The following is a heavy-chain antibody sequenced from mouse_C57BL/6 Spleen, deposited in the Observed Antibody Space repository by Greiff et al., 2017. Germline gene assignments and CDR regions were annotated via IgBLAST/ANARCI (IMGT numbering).Heavy chain of an antibody. Sequence: QVQLQQPGAELVKPGASVKLSCKASGYTFTSYWMHWVKQRPGQGLEWIGMIHPNSGSTNYNEKFKSKATLTVDKSSSTAYMQLSSLTSEDSAVYYCAAEEGNYDFDYWGQGTTLTVSS. D-gene: IGHD2-1*01. V-gene: IGHV1-64*01. CDR2: IHPNSGST. CDR3: AAEEGNYDFDY. CDR1: GYTFTSYW. J-gene: IGHJ2*01.